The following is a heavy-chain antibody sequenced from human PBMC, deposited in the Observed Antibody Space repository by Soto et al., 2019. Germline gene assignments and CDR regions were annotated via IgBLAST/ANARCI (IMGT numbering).Heavy chain of an antibody. CDR1: GFTFSSFS. CDR3: ARAFNDYRFPFGY. J-gene: IGHJ4*02. Sequence: GGSPRLSCAASGFTFSSFSMHWVRQAPGKGLEWVAGISYDGNDKSYAASVKGRFTISRDSSKNTLYLQMNSLRAEDTAVYYCARAFNDYRFPFGYWGQGTLVTVSS. CDR2: ISYDGNDK. D-gene: IGHD4-4*01. V-gene: IGHV3-30-3*01.